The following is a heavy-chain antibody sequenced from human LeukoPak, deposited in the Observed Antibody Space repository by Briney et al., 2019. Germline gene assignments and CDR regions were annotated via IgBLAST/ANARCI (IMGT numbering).Heavy chain of an antibody. D-gene: IGHD6-19*01. CDR3: SKGRTVTGTLALDY. Sequence: PGRSLRLSCAASGFTFDDYAMHWVRQAPGKGLEWVSGISWNSGSIGYADSVKGRFTISRDNAKNSLYLQMNSLRAEDTAIYYCSKGRTVTGTLALDYWGQGTLVTVSS. J-gene: IGHJ4*02. V-gene: IGHV3-9*01. CDR1: GFTFDDYA. CDR2: ISWNSGSI.